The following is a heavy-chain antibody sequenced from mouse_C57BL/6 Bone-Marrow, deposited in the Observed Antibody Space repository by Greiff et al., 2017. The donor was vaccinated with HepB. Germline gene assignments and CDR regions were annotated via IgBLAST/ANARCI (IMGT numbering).Heavy chain of an antibody. D-gene: IGHD1-1*01. V-gene: IGHV1-72*01. CDR3: AREDYYGSSLYYFDY. Sequence: QVQLQQPGAELVKPGASVKLSCTASGYTFTSYWMHWVKQRPGRGLEWIGRIDPNSGGTKYNEKFKSQATLTVDKPSSTAYMQLSSLTSEDSAVYYCAREDYYGSSLYYFDYWGQGTTLTVSS. CDR2: IDPNSGGT. J-gene: IGHJ2*01. CDR1: GYTFTSYW.